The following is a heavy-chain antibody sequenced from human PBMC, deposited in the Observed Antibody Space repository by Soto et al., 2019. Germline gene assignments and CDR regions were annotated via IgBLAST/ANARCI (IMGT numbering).Heavy chain of an antibody. D-gene: IGHD3-22*01. Sequence: SETLSLTCTVSGGSISSYYWSLIRQPPGKGLEWIGYIYYSGSTNYNPSLKSRVTISVDTSKNQFSLKLSSVTAADTAVYYCASNYYDSSGYYYGWFDPWGQGTLVTVSS. CDR1: GGSISSYY. V-gene: IGHV4-59*08. J-gene: IGHJ5*02. CDR3: ASNYYDSSGYYYGWFDP. CDR2: IYYSGST.